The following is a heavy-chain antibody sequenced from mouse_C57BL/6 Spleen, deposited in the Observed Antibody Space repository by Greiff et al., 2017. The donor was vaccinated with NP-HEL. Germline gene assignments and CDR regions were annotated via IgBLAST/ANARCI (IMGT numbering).Heavy chain of an antibody. J-gene: IGHJ3*01. CDR3: ARSSGVKGEGFAY. Sequence: EVKLMESGPELVKPGASVKISCKASGYSFTGYYMHWVKQSHGNILDWIGYIYPYNGVSSYNQKFKGKATLTVDKSSSTAYMERRSLTSEDSAVYYCARSSGVKGEGFAYWGQGTLVTVSA. CDR1: GYSFTGYY. V-gene: IGHV1-31*01. CDR2: IYPYNGVS. D-gene: IGHD1-3*01.